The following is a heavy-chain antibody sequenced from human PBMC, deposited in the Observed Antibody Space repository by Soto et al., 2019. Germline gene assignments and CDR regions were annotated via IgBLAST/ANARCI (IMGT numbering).Heavy chain of an antibody. CDR1: GFTFSSYA. CDR2: ISYDGSNK. Sequence: GGSLRLSCAASGFTFSSYAMHWVRQAPGKGLEWVAVISYDGSNKYYADSVKGRFTISRDNSKNTLYLQMNSLRAEDTAVYYCARDRARPGPYYYYYYGMDVWGQGTTVTVSS. CDR3: ARDRARPGPYYYYYYGMDV. J-gene: IGHJ6*02. D-gene: IGHD6-6*01. V-gene: IGHV3-30-3*01.